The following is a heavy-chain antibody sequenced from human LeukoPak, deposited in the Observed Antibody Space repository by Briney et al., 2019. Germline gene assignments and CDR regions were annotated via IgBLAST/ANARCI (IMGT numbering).Heavy chain of an antibody. J-gene: IGHJ5*02. D-gene: IGHD6-6*01. Sequence: PSETLSLTCTVSGGSISSYYWSWIRQPPGKGLEWIGYIYYSGSTNYNPSLKSRVTISVDTSKNQFSLKLSSVTAADTAVYYCARSPGLAARSNWFDPWGQGTLVTVSS. CDR2: IYYSGST. V-gene: IGHV4-59*08. CDR1: GGSISSYY. CDR3: ARSPGLAARSNWFDP.